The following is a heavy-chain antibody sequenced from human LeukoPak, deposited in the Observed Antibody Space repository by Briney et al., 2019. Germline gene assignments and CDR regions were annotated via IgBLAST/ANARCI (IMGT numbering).Heavy chain of an antibody. CDR2: IYCSGST. CDR1: GGSISSSSYY. J-gene: IGHJ4*02. Sequence: PSETLSLTCTVSGGSISSSSYYWGWIRQPPGKGLEWIGSIYCSGSTYYNPSLKSRVTISVDTSKNQFSLKLSSVTAADTAVYYCARRSYYDSSGIFDYWGQGTLVTVSS. CDR3: ARRSYYDSSGIFDY. D-gene: IGHD3-22*01. V-gene: IGHV4-39*01.